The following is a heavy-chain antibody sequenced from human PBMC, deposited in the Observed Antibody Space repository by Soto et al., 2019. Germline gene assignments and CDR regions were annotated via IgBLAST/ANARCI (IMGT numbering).Heavy chain of an antibody. J-gene: IGHJ6*02. CDR2: ISYDGSNK. Sequence: GGSLRLSCAASGFTFSSYAMHWVRQAPGKGLEWVAVISYDGSNKYYADSVKGRFTISRDNSKNTLYLQMNSLRAEDTAVYYCARDLEDTAMPGAFYYYYGMDVWGQGTTVTVSS. CDR3: ARDLEDTAMPGAFYYYYGMDV. D-gene: IGHD5-18*01. CDR1: GFTFSSYA. V-gene: IGHV3-30-3*01.